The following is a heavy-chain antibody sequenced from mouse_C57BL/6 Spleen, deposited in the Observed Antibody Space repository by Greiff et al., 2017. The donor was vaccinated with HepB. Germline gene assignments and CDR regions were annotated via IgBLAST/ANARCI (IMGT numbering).Heavy chain of an antibody. CDR2: ISDGGSYT. V-gene: IGHV5-4*01. CDR3: AREDNYAMDY. J-gene: IGHJ4*01. Sequence: EVQVVESGGGLVKPGGSLKLSCAASGFTFSSYAMSWVRQTPEKRLEWVATISDGGSYTYYPDNVKGRFTISRDNAKNNLYLQMSHLKSEDTAMYYCAREDNYAMDYWGQGTSVTVSS. CDR1: GFTFSSYA.